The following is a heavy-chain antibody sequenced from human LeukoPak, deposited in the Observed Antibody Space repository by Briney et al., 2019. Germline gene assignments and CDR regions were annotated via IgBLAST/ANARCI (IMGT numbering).Heavy chain of an antibody. CDR3: ARLGAQQLVVWGDWFDP. V-gene: IGHV5-51*01. J-gene: IGHJ5*02. CDR2: IYPGDSDT. D-gene: IGHD6-13*01. Sequence: GESLKISCKGSGYSFTSYWIGWVRQMPGKGLEWMGIIYPGDSDTRYSPSFQGQVTISADKSISTAYLQWSSLKASDTAMYYCARLGAQQLVVWGDWFDPWGQGTLVTVSS. CDR1: GYSFTSYW.